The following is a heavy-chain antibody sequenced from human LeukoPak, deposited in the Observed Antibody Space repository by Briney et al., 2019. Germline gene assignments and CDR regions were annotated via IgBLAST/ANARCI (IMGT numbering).Heavy chain of an antibody. Sequence: ASVKVSCKASGYTFTGYYMHWVRQAPGQGLEWMGWINPNSGGTNYAQKFQGRVTMTRDTSISTAYMELSRLRSDDTAAYYCARAVVLTMIVVANGGWFDPWGQGTLVTVSS. J-gene: IGHJ5*02. CDR2: INPNSGGT. CDR3: ARAVVLTMIVVANGGWFDP. D-gene: IGHD3-22*01. V-gene: IGHV1-2*02. CDR1: GYTFTGYY.